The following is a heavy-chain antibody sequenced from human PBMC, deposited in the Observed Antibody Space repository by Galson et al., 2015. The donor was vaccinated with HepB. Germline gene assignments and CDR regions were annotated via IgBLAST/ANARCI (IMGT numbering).Heavy chain of an antibody. Sequence: TLSLTCTVSGGSISSGSYYWSWLRQPAGKGLEWIGHIYTSGNTNYNPSLKSRVTMSVDTSKNHFSLKLSSVTAADTAVYYCARARSAGQLFDYWGQGTLVTVSS. CDR1: GGSISSGSYY. CDR2: IYTSGNT. V-gene: IGHV4-61*09. J-gene: IGHJ4*02. D-gene: IGHD6-13*01. CDR3: ARARSAGQLFDY.